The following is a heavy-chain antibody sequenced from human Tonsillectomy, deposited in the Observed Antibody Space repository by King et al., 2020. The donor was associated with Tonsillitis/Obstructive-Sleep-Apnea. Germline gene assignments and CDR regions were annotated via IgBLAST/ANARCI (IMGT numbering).Heavy chain of an antibody. J-gene: IGHJ3*02. CDR2: SYYSGST. Sequence: QLQESGPGLVKPSETLSLTCTVSGGSISSDYWSWIRQPPGKGLEWIGYSYYSGSTNYNPSLKSRVTISVDTSKNQFSLKLSSVTAADTAVYYCARDMVLEAGGDAFDIWGQGTMVTVSS. CDR3: ARDMVLEAGGDAFDI. CDR1: GGSISSDY. V-gene: IGHV4-59*01. D-gene: IGHD2-8*01.